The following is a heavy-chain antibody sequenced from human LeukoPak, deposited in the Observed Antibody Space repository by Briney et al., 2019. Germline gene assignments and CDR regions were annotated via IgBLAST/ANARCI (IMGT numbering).Heavy chain of an antibody. J-gene: IGHJ5*02. V-gene: IGHV4-34*01. CDR1: GGSFSGYY. CDR3: ARHSLRYFDWFDP. CDR2: INHSGST. D-gene: IGHD3-9*01. Sequence: SETLSLTCAVYGGSFSGYYWSWIRQPPGKGLEWIGEINHSGSTNYNPSLKSRVTISVDTSKNQFSLKLGSVTAADTAVYYCARHSLRYFDWFDPWGQGTLVTVSS.